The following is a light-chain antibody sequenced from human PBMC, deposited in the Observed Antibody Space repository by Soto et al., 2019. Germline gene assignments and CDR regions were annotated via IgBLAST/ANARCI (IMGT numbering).Light chain of an antibody. V-gene: IGKV1-13*02. J-gene: IGKJ1*01. CDR3: KQFNSYSAWT. Sequence: AIQLTQSPSSLSASVGDRVTITCRASQGISSALAWYQQKLGKAPKLLIYDASSLESGVPSRFSGSGSGTDFTLTLSSLQPEDFATYYCKQFNSYSAWTFGQGTKVEIK. CDR2: DAS. CDR1: QGISSA.